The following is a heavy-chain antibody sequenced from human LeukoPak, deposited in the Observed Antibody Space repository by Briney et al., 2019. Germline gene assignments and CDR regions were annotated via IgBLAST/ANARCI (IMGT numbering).Heavy chain of an antibody. CDR1: GFIFSSYG. CDR2: ISSSSSTI. J-gene: IGHJ3*02. CDR3: ALALVSLQNIAAAGSTGAFDM. Sequence: ASLRLSCAASGFIFSSYGMHGVRQAPGKGLEWVSYISSSSSTIYYADSVKGRFTISRDNAKNSLYLQLNGLRNEDTAVYYSALALVSLQNIAAAGSTGAFDMWGQGKLVTVSS. V-gene: IGHV3-48*02. D-gene: IGHD6-13*01.